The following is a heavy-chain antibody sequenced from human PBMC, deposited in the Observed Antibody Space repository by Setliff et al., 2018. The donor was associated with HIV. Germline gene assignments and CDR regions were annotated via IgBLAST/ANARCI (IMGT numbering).Heavy chain of an antibody. V-gene: IGHV5-51*01. Sequence: PGESLKISCKGPGYSFTSYWIAWVRQMPGKGLEWMGLIYPRDSDTRYSPSFQGQVTISVDKSISTAYLQWGSLKASDTAMYYCAMFFSGTPFDFWGQGTLVTVSS. CDR3: AMFFSGTPFDF. J-gene: IGHJ4*02. CDR2: IYPRDSDT. CDR1: GYSFTSYW. D-gene: IGHD1-26*01.